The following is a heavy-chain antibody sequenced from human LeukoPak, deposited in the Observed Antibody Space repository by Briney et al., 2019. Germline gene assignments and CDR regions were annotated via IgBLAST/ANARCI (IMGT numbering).Heavy chain of an antibody. J-gene: IGHJ6*03. Sequence: SETLSLTCTVSGGSISSHYWSWIRQPPGKGLEWIGYIYYSGSTNYNPSLKSRVTISVDTSKNQFSLKLSSVTAADTAVYYCARSPGCSSTSCYTLPPHYYYYYMDVWGKGTTVTVSS. V-gene: IGHV4-59*11. CDR1: GGSISSHY. CDR2: IYYSGST. D-gene: IGHD2-2*02. CDR3: ARSPGCSSTSCYTLPPHYYYYYMDV.